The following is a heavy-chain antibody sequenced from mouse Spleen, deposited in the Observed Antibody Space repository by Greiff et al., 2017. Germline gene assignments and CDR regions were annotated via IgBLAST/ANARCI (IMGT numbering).Heavy chain of an antibody. Sequence: VQLQQSGAELAKPGASVKMSCKASGYTFTSYWMHWVKQRPGQGLEWIGYINPSTGYTEYNQKFKDKATLTADKSSSTAYMQLSSLTSEDSAVYYCASPYFAYWGQGTLVTVSA. D-gene: IGHD2-10*01. J-gene: IGHJ3*01. V-gene: IGHV1-7*01. CDR2: INPSTGYT. CDR1: GYTFTSYW. CDR3: ASPYFAY.